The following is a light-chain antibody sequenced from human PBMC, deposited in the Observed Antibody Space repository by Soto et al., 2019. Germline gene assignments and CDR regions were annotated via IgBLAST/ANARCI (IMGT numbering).Light chain of an antibody. CDR1: SSDVGGYNY. CDR3: CSYAGTYTYV. CDR2: DVS. Sequence: QSPLTQPRSVSGSPGESVAISCTGTSSDVGGYNYVSWYQQHPGKAPKLMIFDVSKRPSGVPDRFSGSKSGNTASLTISGLQADDEADYYCCSYAGTYTYVFGTGTKLTVL. V-gene: IGLV2-11*01. J-gene: IGLJ1*01.